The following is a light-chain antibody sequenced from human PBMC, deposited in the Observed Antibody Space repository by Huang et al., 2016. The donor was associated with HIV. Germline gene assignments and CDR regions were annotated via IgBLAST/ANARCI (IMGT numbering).Light chain of an antibody. Sequence: EIVLTQSPATLSLSPGERGTLSCRASQSVVNLARYQYRPGQDPRLLIYDASTMASGIPPRFIGGGAGTDFTLTVNIRQPEDSAGYYCQQRNSWPPITFGQGTRLEIK. V-gene: IGKV3-11*01. J-gene: IGKJ5*01. CDR2: DAS. CDR3: QQRNSWPPIT. CDR1: QSVVN.